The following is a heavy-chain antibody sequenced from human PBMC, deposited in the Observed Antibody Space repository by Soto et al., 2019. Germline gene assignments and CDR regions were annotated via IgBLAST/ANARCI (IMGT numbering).Heavy chain of an antibody. V-gene: IGHV1-18*01. J-gene: IGHJ6*02. CDR2: ISAYNGNT. CDR1: GYTFTNFG. D-gene: IGHD6-13*01. Sequence: GASVKVSCKASGYTFTNFGISWVRQATGQGLEWMGWISAYNGNTNYAQNFQGRVTMTTDTSTSTAYMELRSLRSDDTAVYYCARSGGGQKQQPPKYYYGMDVWGQGTTVTVS. CDR3: ARSGGGQKQQPPKYYYGMDV.